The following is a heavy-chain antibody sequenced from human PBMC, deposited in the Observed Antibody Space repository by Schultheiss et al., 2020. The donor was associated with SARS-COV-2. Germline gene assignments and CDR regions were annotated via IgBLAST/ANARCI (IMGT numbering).Heavy chain of an antibody. CDR1: GGSISSSSYY. J-gene: IGHJ4*02. V-gene: IGHV4-39*07. CDR2: VYYSGAT. CDR3: ARDGLAVAGTVFDS. D-gene: IGHD6-19*01. Sequence: SETLSLTCTVSGGSISSSSYYWGWIRQPPGKGLDWIASVYYSGATYYNPSLKSRVTISVDTSKNQFSLKLSAVTAADTAVYYCARDGLAVAGTVFDSWGQGTLVTVSS.